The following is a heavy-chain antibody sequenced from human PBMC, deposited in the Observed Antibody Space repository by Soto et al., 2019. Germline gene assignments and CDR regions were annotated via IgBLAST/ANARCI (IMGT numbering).Heavy chain of an antibody. Sequence: ASVKVSCKASGYTFTSYAMHWLRQAPGQRLEWMGWINAGNGNTKYSQKFQGRVTITRDTSASTAYMELSSLRSEDTAVYYCARVDSSGWYNWFDPWGQGTLVTVSS. CDR1: GYTFTSYA. V-gene: IGHV1-3*01. J-gene: IGHJ5*02. CDR2: INAGNGNT. CDR3: ARVDSSGWYNWFDP. D-gene: IGHD6-19*01.